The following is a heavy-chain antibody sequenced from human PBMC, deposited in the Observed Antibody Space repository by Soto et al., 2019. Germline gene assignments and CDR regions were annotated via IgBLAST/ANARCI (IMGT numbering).Heavy chain of an antibody. V-gene: IGHV3-23*01. J-gene: IGHJ6*02. Sequence: PGGSLRLSCAASGFTFSSYAMSWVRQAPGKGLEWVSAISGSGGSTYYADSVKGRFTISRDNSKNTLYLQMNSLRAEDTAVYYCAKDAGNLNDWRYYYGMDVWGQGTTVTVSS. CDR2: ISGSGGST. D-gene: IGHD1-20*01. CDR3: AKDAGNLNDWRYYYGMDV. CDR1: GFTFSSYA.